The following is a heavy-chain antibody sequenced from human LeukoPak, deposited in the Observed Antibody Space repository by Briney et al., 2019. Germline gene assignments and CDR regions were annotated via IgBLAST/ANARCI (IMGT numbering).Heavy chain of an antibody. V-gene: IGHV3-53*01. J-gene: IGHJ4*02. CDR2: LFSGGNT. CDR1: GFTFSSYA. D-gene: IGHD3-10*01. CDR3: ARDQTYSGSGIYTYFDY. Sequence: PGGSLRLSCAASGFTFSSYAMSWVRQAPGKGLEWVSVLFSGGNTYYADSVKGRFTISRDNSRNTLYLQMNSLRAEDTAVYYCARDQTYSGSGIYTYFDYWGQGILVTVSS.